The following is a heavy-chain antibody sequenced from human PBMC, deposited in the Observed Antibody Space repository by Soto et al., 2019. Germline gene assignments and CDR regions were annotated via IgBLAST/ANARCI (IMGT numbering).Heavy chain of an antibody. J-gene: IGHJ4*02. CDR3: AREHESSSFFDY. Sequence: SVKVSCKASGGTFSSYAISWVRQAPGQGLEWMGEIIPIFGTANYAQKFQGRVTITADESTSTAYMELSSLRSEDTAVYYCAREHESSSFFDYWGQGTLVTVSS. D-gene: IGHD6-6*01. CDR1: GGTFSSYA. V-gene: IGHV1-69*13. CDR2: IIPIFGTA.